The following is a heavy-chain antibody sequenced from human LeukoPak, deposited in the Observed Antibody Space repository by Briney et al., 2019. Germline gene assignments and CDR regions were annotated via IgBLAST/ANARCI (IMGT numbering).Heavy chain of an antibody. CDR3: TRDLGQWLLQGIFFDY. CDR1: GYTFTSYG. J-gene: IGHJ4*02. CDR2: ISAYSTNNGNT. V-gene: IGHV1-18*01. Sequence: GASVKVSCKASGYTFTSYGISWVRQAPGQGPEWMGWISAYSTNNGNTNYAQKFQGRVTMTTDTSTSTAYMELRSLRSDDTAVYYCTRDLGQWLLQGIFFDYWGQGTLVTISS. D-gene: IGHD5-12*01.